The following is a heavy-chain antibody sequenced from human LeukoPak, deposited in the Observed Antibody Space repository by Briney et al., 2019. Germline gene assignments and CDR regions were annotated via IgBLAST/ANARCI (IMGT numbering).Heavy chain of an antibody. J-gene: IGHJ6*02. Sequence: IPSETLSLTCTVSGGSITSSIDYWGWVRQPPGKGLEWIATIYYSTSTQYNPSLKSRVTMSVDTSKHQFSLKLSSMTAADTAVYYCARHQCSGTRCYNFYFYGMDVWGQGTTVTVSS. D-gene: IGHD2-2*02. CDR3: ARHQCSGTRCYNFYFYGMDV. V-gene: IGHV4-39*01. CDR2: IYYSTST. CDR1: GGSITSSIDY.